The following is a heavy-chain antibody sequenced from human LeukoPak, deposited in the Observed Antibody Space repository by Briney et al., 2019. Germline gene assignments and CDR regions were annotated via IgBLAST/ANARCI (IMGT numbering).Heavy chain of an antibody. D-gene: IGHD3-16*01. CDR3: ARDPAMITFGGVLFDY. J-gene: IGHJ4*02. CDR2: ISSSSSYI. V-gene: IGHV3-21*01. Sequence: GGSLRLSCAASGFTFSSYSMNWVRQAPGKGLEWVSSISSSSSYIYYADSVKGRFTISRDNAKNSLYLQMNSLRAEDTAVYYCARDPAMITFGGVLFDYWGQGTLVTVSS. CDR1: GFTFSSYS.